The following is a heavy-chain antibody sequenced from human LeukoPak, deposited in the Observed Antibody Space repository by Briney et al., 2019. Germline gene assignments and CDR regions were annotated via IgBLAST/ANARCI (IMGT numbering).Heavy chain of an antibody. CDR1: GGSISTSY. D-gene: IGHD1-1*01. Sequence: PSETLSLTCTVSGGSISTSYCSWIRQPPGKGLEWIGYIYYSGYTNYNPSLKSRVTMSVDTSKNQFSLNLSSVTAADTAVYYCARGQSTGTTGQPDYSGQGTLVTVSS. CDR2: IYYSGYT. CDR3: ARGQSTGTTGQPDY. J-gene: IGHJ4*02. V-gene: IGHV4-59*01.